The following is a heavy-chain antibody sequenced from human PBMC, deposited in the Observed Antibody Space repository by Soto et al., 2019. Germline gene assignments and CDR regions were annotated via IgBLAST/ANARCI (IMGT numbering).Heavy chain of an antibody. CDR1: GFTFSSHW. CDR3: ARGASGRYYMDV. V-gene: IGHV3-74*01. D-gene: IGHD3-10*01. CDR2: INSDGSRI. Sequence: EVQLVESGGVLVQPGASLRLSCAASGFTFSSHWMHWVRQAPGKGLVWVSRINSDGSRINYADSVKGRLTISRDNAKNTVYLQMNSLRAEDTAVYICARGASGRYYMDVWGKGTTVTVSS. J-gene: IGHJ6*03.